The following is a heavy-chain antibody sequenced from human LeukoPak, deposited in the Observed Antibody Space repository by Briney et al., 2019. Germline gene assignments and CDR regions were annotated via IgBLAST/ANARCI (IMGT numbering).Heavy chain of an antibody. J-gene: IGHJ4*02. CDR1: GFTFRSYW. D-gene: IGHD4-23*01. CDR3: AANGGPFDF. CDR2: IKQEGSEK. V-gene: IGHV3-7*05. Sequence: GGSLRLSCAAFGFTFRSYWMSWVRQAPGKGLEFVANIKQEGSEKYYVDSVKGRFTISRDNAKNSLYLQMNGLRAEDTAVYYCAANGGPFDFWGQGTLVTVSA.